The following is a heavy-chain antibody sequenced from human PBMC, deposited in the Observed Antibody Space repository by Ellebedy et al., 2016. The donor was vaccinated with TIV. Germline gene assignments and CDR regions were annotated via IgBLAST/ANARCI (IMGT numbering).Heavy chain of an antibody. J-gene: IGHJ4*02. V-gene: IGHV3-30*03. D-gene: IGHD3-22*01. Sequence: GGSLRLSXAASGFTFSGYGMHWVRQAPGKGLEWVAVISYDGSTKYYADSVKGRFTISRDNSKNTLYLQMDSLRAEDTAVYYCACFDNRGNYSDYWGRGALVTVSS. CDR2: ISYDGSTK. CDR1: GFTFSGYG. CDR3: ACFDNRGNYSDY.